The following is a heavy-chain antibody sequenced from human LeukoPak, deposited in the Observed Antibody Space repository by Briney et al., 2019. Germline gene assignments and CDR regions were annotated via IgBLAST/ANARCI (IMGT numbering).Heavy chain of an antibody. CDR1: GFTFSSYW. Sequence: GGSLRLSCAASGFTFSSYWMSWVRQAPGKGLEWVANIKQDGSEKYYVDSVKGRFTISRDNSKNTLYLQMSSLRPEDTAVYYCAKSMTTIVNPFDDWGQGTLVTVSS. V-gene: IGHV3-7*01. CDR3: AKSMTTIVNPFDD. J-gene: IGHJ4*02. D-gene: IGHD4-23*01. CDR2: IKQDGSEK.